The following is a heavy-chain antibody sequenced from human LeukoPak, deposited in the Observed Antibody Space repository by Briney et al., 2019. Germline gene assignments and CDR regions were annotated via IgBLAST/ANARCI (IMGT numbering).Heavy chain of an antibody. CDR2: IYYSGST. CDR1: GGSISSSSSH. D-gene: IGHD3-10*01. V-gene: IGHV4-39*01. J-gene: IGHJ5*02. CDR3: ARQRHSGGSADWFDP. Sequence: SETLSLTCTVSGGSISSSSSHWGWIRQPPGKGLEWIVSIYYSGSTYYNPSLKSRVTISVDTSKNQFSLKLSSVTAADTAVYYCARQRHSGGSADWFDPWGQGTLVTVSS.